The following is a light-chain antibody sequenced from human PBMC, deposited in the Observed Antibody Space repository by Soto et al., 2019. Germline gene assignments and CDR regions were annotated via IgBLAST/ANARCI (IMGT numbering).Light chain of an antibody. CDR2: GAS. Sequence: EIVLTQSPGTLSLSPGERATLSCRASQSVSSSYLAWYQQKPGQAPRLLIYGASSRATGIPDRFSGSGSGRDFTLTISRLEPEDFAVYYCQQYGSSPFTTGPGTKVDIK. J-gene: IGKJ3*01. V-gene: IGKV3-20*01. CDR1: QSVSSSY. CDR3: QQYGSSPFT.